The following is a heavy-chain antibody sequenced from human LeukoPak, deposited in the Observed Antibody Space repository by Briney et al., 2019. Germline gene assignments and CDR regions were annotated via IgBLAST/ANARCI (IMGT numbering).Heavy chain of an antibody. CDR3: ARDSSSWFDP. D-gene: IGHD6-13*01. V-gene: IGHV3-11*06. CDR2: ISGSSDYA. J-gene: IGHJ5*02. CDR1: GFTFSDYY. Sequence: GGSLRLSCAASGFTFSDYYMSWIRQAPGKGLEWVSYISGSSDYANYADSVKGRFTISRDNAKNSLYLQMNSLRAEDTAVYYCARDSSSWFDPWGQGTLVTVSS.